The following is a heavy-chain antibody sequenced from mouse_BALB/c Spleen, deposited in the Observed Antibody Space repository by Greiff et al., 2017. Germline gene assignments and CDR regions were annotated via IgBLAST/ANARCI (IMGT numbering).Heavy chain of an antibody. CDR1: GYTFTNYW. V-gene: IGHV1-63*02. CDR3: ARRGYGGDY. J-gene: IGHJ2*01. Sequence: QVQLKESGAELVRPGTSVKISCKASGYTFTNYWLGWVKQRPGHGLEWIGDIYPGGGYTNYNEKFKGKATLTADTSSSTAYMQLSSLTSEDSAVYFCARRGYGGDYWGQGTTLTVSS. D-gene: IGHD3-1*01. CDR2: IYPGGGYT.